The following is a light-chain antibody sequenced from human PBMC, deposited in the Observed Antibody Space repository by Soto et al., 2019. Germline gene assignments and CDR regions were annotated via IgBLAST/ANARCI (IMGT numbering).Light chain of an antibody. Sequence: DIQMTQSPSTLSATAGDRVTITCRASQSISSRLAWYQHKPGKAPKLLIYDASNLDSGVPSRFSGSGSGTGFSLTISNLQPDDCATYYCQQYNNWPPLTFGGGTKVDIK. CDR2: DAS. V-gene: IGKV1-5*01. CDR3: QQYNNWPPLT. J-gene: IGKJ4*01. CDR1: QSISSR.